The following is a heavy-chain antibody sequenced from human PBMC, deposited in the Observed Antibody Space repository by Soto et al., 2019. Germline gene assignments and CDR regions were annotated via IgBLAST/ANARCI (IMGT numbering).Heavy chain of an antibody. CDR1: GFTVSSNY. V-gene: IGHV3-66*01. CDR3: ARCSSWYFTVDY. CDR2: IYSGGST. D-gene: IGHD6-13*01. Sequence: GGSLRLCCAASGFTVSSNYMSWVRQAPGKGLEWVSVIYSGGSTYYADSVKGRFTISRDNSKNTLYLQMNSLRAEDTAVYYCARCSSWYFTVDYRAQRTLDTGSS. J-gene: IGHJ4*02.